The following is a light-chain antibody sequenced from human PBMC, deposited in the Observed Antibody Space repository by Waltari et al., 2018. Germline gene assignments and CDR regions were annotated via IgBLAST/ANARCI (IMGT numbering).Light chain of an antibody. CDR2: KDR. V-gene: IGLV3-25*03. CDR1: ALPKQH. J-gene: IGLJ2*01. CDR3: QSAGSSVTSVL. Sequence: SYELTQPPSVSVSPGQTARITCSGDALPKQHGYWYQQKSGQAPVLVIYKDRERPSGIPERFSGSSSGTTVTLTISGVQAEDEADYYCQSAGSSVTSVLFGGGTKLTVL.